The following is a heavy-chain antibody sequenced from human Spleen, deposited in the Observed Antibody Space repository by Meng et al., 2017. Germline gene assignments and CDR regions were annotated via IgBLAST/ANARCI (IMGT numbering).Heavy chain of an antibody. CDR3: ARFSMLTGYSKY. CDR1: GGSFSVYY. V-gene: IGHV4-34*01. J-gene: IGHJ4*02. D-gene: IGHD3-9*01. Sequence: SQTLSLTCAVYGGSFSVYYWSWIRQPPGRGLEWIGEINHSGSTNYNPSLKSRVTISVDTSKNQFSLKLSSVTAADTAVYYCARFSMLTGYSKYWGQGTLVTVSS. CDR2: INHSGST.